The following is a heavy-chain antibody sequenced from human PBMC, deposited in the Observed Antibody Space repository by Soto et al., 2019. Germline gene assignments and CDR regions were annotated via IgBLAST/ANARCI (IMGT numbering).Heavy chain of an antibody. D-gene: IGHD1-7*01. CDR3: ARVDWNYEYYYYGMDV. CDR2: INPNSGGT. Sequence: ASVKVSCKASGYTFTGYYMHWVRQAPGQGLEWMGWINPNSGGTNYAQKFQGRVTMTRDTSISTAYMELSRLRSDDTAVYYCARVDWNYEYYYYGMDVWGQGTTVTVS. J-gene: IGHJ6*02. V-gene: IGHV1-2*02. CDR1: GYTFTGYY.